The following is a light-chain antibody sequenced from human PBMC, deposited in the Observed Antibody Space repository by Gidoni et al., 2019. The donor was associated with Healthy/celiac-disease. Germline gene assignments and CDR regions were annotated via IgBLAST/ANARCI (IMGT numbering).Light chain of an antibody. Sequence: QSALTQPRSVSGSPGQSVTISCTGTSSDVGGYNYVSWYQQHPGKAPKLMIYDVSKRPSGVPDRFSGSKSGNTASLTISGLQAEDEADYYCCSYAGSCVVFGGGTKLT. V-gene: IGLV2-11*01. CDR1: SSDVGGYNY. CDR2: DVS. J-gene: IGLJ2*01. CDR3: CSYAGSCVV.